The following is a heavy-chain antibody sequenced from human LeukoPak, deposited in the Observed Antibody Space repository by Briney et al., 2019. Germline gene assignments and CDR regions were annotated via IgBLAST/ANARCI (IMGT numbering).Heavy chain of an antibody. V-gene: IGHV3-21*06. CDR2: ISSSSSYI. CDR3: ARGWDIAMVRGVDWFDP. Sequence: GGSLRLSCAASGFTFSSYSMNWVRQAPGKGLEWVSSISSSSSYIYYADSVKGRFTISRDNAKNSLYLQMNNLRAEDTAVYYCARGWDIAMVRGVDWFDPWGQGTLVTVSS. D-gene: IGHD3-10*01. J-gene: IGHJ5*02. CDR1: GFTFSSYS.